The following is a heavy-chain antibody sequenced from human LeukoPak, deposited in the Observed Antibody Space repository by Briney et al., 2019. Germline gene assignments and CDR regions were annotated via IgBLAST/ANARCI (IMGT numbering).Heavy chain of an antibody. CDR1: GFTFSSYA. Sequence: PGRSLRLSCAASGFTFSSYALRLARQAPGKGLEWVSAISVNGGSTYYADTVKGRFNIYRDSSKNTLYLQMNRLSAEDTAVYYCAKGPPEYYDFWSGYFYYYGMDVWGQGTTVTVSS. CDR3: AKGPPEYYDFWSGYFYYYGMDV. J-gene: IGHJ6*02. V-gene: IGHV3-23*01. CDR2: ISVNGGST. D-gene: IGHD3-3*01.